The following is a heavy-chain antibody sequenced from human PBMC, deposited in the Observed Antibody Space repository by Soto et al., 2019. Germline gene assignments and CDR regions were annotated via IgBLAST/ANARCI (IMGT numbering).Heavy chain of an antibody. CDR3: AADSVTTFPAYYFYGLDV. V-gene: IGHV4-39*01. CDR2: INYSGTT. J-gene: IGHJ6*02. D-gene: IGHD4-17*01. CDR1: GGSIASSNFY. Sequence: SETLSLTCTVSGGSIASSNFYWGWIRQPPGKGLEWIGSINYSGTTYYKPSLKSRLYISVDTSRNQFSLRLTSVTAADTAVYYCAADSVTTFPAYYFYGLDVWGQGTTVTVSS.